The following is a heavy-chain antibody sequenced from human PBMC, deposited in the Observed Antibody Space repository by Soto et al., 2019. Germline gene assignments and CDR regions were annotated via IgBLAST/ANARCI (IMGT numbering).Heavy chain of an antibody. V-gene: IGHV3-53*01. CDR2: IYSGGST. J-gene: IGHJ6*02. CDR1: GLTVSSNY. CDR3: ARDRGISWTPSVGYYYGMDV. Sequence: GGSLRLSCAASGLTVSSNYMSWVRQAPGKGLEWVSVIYSGGSTYYADSVKGRFTISRDNSKNTLYLQMNSLRAEDTAVYYCARDRGISWTPSVGYYYGMDVWGPGTTVTVSS. D-gene: IGHD6-13*01.